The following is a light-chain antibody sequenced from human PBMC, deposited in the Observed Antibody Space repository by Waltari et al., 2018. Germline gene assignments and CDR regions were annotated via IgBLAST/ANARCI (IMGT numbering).Light chain of an antibody. Sequence: EIVLKQYPGTLSLSTGERATLSGRASQSVSSSHLAWYQQNPGQAPRLLIYNGSRRATGIPDRFSGFGSGTDFTLTISRLEPEDFAVYYCQQCQTSPRTFGPGTKVVFK. CDR3: QQCQTSPRT. CDR2: NGS. J-gene: IGKJ3*01. CDR1: QSVSSSH. V-gene: IGKV3-20*01.